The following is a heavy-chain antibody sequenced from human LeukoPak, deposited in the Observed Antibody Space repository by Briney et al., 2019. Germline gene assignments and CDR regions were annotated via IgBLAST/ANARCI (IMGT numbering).Heavy chain of an antibody. CDR3: ALASTPYYYDSSFDY. Sequence: ASVKVSCKAPGFTFTGYYMHWVRQAPGQGLEWMGWINPNSGGTNYAQKFQGRVTMTRDTSISTAYMELSRLRSDDTAVYYCALASTPYYYDSSFDYWGQGTLVTVSS. CDR2: INPNSGGT. V-gene: IGHV1-2*02. CDR1: GFTFTGYY. J-gene: IGHJ4*02. D-gene: IGHD3-22*01.